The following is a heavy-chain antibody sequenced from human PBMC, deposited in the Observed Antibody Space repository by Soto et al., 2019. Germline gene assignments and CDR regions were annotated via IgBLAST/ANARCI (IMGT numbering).Heavy chain of an antibody. CDR2: IYYSGST. J-gene: IGHJ4*02. CDR3: ARAPRLTGTAAPYYFDY. Sequence: SETLSLTCTVSGGSISSSSYYWGWIRQPPGKGLEWIGSIYYSGSTYYNPSLKSRVTISVDTSKNQFSLKLSSVTAADTAVYYCARAPRLTGTAAPYYFDYWGQGTLVTVSS. CDR1: GGSISSSSYY. D-gene: IGHD1-7*01. V-gene: IGHV4-39*07.